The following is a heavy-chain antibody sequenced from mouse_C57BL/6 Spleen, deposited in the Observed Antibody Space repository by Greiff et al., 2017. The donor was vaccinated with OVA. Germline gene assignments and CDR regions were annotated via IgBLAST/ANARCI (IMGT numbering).Heavy chain of an antibody. Sequence: EVQRVESGGGLVKPGGSLKLSCAASGFTFSDYGMHWVRQAPEKGLEWVAYISSGSSTIYYADTVKGRFTISRDNAKNTLFLQKNSLRYEDAAMYYCARSWGDYWGQGTTLTVSS. V-gene: IGHV5-17*01. CDR3: ARSWGDY. CDR1: GFTFSDYG. J-gene: IGHJ2*01. D-gene: IGHD4-1*01. CDR2: ISSGSSTI.